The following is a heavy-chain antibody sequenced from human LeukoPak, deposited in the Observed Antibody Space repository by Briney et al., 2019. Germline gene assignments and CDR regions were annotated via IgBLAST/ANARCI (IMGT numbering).Heavy chain of an antibody. CDR2: INHSGST. CDR3: ARDETTPLPGAY. D-gene: IGHD4-17*01. J-gene: IGHJ4*02. V-gene: IGHV4-34*01. Sequence: SVTLSPTCAVYGGSFSGYYWNWIRQPPGKGLEWIREINHSGSTHYNPSLKSRVTMSVDTSKNQFSMKLSSVTAADTAVYYCARDETTPLPGAYWGQGTLVTVSS. CDR1: GGSFSGYY.